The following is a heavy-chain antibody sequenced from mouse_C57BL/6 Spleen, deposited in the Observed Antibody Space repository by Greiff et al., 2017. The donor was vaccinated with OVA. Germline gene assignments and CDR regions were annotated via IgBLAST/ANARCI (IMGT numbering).Heavy chain of an antibody. CDR2: INPNNGGT. J-gene: IGHJ1*03. CDR1: GYTFTDYY. D-gene: IGHD1-1*01. V-gene: IGHV1-26*01. Sequence: VQLQQSGPELVKPGASVKISCKASGYTFTDYYMNWVKQSHGKSLEWIGDINPNNGGTSYNQKFKGKATLTVDKSSSTAYMELRSLTSEDSAVYYCASYYGSSYGWYFEVWGTGTTVTVSS. CDR3: ASYYGSSYGWYFEV.